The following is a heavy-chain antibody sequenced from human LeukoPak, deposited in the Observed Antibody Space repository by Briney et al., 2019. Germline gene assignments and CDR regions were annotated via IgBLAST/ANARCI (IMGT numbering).Heavy chain of an antibody. CDR3: ARDRALGYCSGGSCLRPFDY. V-gene: IGHV1-69*04. Sequence: GASVKVSCKASGYTFTSYGISWVRQAPGQGLEWMGRIIPILGIANYAQKFQGRVTITADKSTSTAYMELSSLRSEDTAVYYCARDRALGYCSGGSCLRPFDYWGQGTLVTVSS. CDR1: GYTFTSYG. J-gene: IGHJ4*02. CDR2: IIPILGIA. D-gene: IGHD2-15*01.